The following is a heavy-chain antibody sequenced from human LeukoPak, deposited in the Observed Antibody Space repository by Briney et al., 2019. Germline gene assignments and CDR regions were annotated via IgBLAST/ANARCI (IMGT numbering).Heavy chain of an antibody. V-gene: IGHV3-53*01. J-gene: IGHJ4*02. CDR3: ARSYSSSSGGLYFFDQ. CDR1: GFTVGSQY. D-gene: IGHD6-6*01. Sequence: GGSLRLSCTASGFTVGSQYLSWVRQAPGKGLEWVSVIYNDGRTSHADSVKGRFTISRDNSKNTLYLQMNSLRVDDTAMYYCARSYSSSSGGLYFFDQWGQGTLVTVSS. CDR2: IYNDGRT.